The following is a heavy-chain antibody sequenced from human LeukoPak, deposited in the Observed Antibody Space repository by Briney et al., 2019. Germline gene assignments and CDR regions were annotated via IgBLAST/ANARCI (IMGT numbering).Heavy chain of an antibody. CDR1: GFTFSSYG. Sequence: PGGSLRLSCAASGFTFSSYGMHWVRQAPGKGLEWVAFIRYDGSNKYYADSVKGRFTISRDNSKNTLYLQMNSLRTEDTAVYYCAKDPSRQVVPAALDYWGQGTLVTVSS. V-gene: IGHV3-30*02. D-gene: IGHD2-2*01. J-gene: IGHJ4*02. CDR3: AKDPSRQVVPAALDY. CDR2: IRYDGSNK.